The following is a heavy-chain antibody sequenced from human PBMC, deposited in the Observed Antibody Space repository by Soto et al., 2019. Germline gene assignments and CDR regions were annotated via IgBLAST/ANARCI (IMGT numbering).Heavy chain of an antibody. V-gene: IGHV4-4*02. CDR2: IYHSGST. J-gene: IGHJ4*02. Sequence: QVQLQESGPGLVKPSGTLSLTCAVSGGSISSSNWWSWVRQPPGKGLEWIGEIYHSGSTNYNPSLKSRVTISVDKSKNQFSLKLSSVTAADTAVYYCAKGGRGYKQWLEKGIDYWGQGTLVTVSS. CDR3: AKGGRGYKQWLEKGIDY. CDR1: GGSISSSNW. D-gene: IGHD6-19*01.